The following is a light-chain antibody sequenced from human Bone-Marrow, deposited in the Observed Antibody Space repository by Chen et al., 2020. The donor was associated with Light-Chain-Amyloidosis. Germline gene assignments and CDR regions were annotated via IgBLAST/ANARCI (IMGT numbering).Light chain of an antibody. CDR2: LNSDGSH. CDR1: SGHSSYA. V-gene: IGLV4-69*01. Sequence: QLVLTQSPSASASLGASVKLTCTLSSGHSSYAIAWHQQQPEKGPRYLMKLNSDGSHSKGDGIPDRCSGSSSGAERYPTISSVQSEDEADYYCQTWGTGIRVFGGGTKVTVL. CDR3: QTWGTGIRV. J-gene: IGLJ3*02.